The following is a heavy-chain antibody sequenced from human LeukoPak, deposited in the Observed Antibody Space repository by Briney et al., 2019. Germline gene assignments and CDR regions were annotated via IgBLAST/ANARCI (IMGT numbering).Heavy chain of an antibody. CDR3: ARDLVQLERRGWFDP. CDR2: INPSGGST. V-gene: IGHV1-46*01. D-gene: IGHD1-1*01. J-gene: IGHJ5*02. CDR1: GYTFTSYY. Sequence: GASVKVSCKASGYTFTSYYMHWVRQAPGQGLEWMGIINPSGGSTSYAQKFQGRVTMTRDTSTSIVYMELSSLRSEDTAVYYCARDLVQLERRGWFDPWGQGTLVTVSS.